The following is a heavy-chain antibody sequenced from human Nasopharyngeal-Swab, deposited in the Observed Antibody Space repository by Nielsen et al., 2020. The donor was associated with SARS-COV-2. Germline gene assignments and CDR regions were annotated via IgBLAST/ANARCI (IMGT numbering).Heavy chain of an antibody. CDR2: IHQSGIT. Sequence: SETLSLTCAVNSESFSAYYWSWIRQPPGNGLEWIGQIHQSGITYYNAPLKSRVIISVEMSKNQISLKLNSVTAADTAVYYCARGPLDSTRDFDYWDQGTLVTVSS. D-gene: IGHD2-15*01. CDR3: ARGPLDSTRDFDY. V-gene: IGHV4-34*01. J-gene: IGHJ4*02. CDR1: SESFSAYY.